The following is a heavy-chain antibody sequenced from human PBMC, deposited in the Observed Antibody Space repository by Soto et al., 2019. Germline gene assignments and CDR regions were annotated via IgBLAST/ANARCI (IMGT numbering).Heavy chain of an antibody. V-gene: IGHV1-8*01. CDR3: ASPARNYDFWSGYSFDI. D-gene: IGHD3-3*01. Sequence: ASVKVSCKASGYTFTSYDINWVRQATGQGLEWMGWMNPNSGNTGYAQKFQGRVTMTRNTSISTTYMELSSLRSEDTAVYYCASPARNYDFWSGYSFDIWGQGTMVTVSS. CDR2: MNPNSGNT. J-gene: IGHJ3*02. CDR1: GYTFTSYD.